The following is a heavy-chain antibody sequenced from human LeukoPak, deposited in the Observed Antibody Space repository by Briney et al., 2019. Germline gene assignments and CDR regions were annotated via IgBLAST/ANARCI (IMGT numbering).Heavy chain of an antibody. J-gene: IGHJ4*02. V-gene: IGHV4-59*01. CDR2: IYYSGST. Sequence: SSETLSLTCTVSGGSISSYYWSWIRQPPGKGLEWIGYIYYSGSTNYNPSLKSRVTMSVDTSKNQFSLKLSSVTAADTAVYYCAREGLAVAGGNYYLDYWGQGTLVTVSS. CDR3: AREGLAVAGGNYYLDY. CDR1: GGSISSYY. D-gene: IGHD6-19*01.